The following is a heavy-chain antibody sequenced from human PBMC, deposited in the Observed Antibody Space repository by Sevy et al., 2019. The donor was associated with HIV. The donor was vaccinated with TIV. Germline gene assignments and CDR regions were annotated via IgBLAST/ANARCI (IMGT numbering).Heavy chain of an antibody. Sequence: ASVKVSCKASGFTFTSSAVQWVRQARGQRLEWIGWIVVGSGNTNYAQKFQERVTITRDMSTSTAYMELSSLRSEDTAVYYCAAHYCDSSAHYYVDYWGQGTLVTVSS. CDR3: AAHYCDSSAHYYVDY. V-gene: IGHV1-58*01. CDR2: IVVGSGNT. J-gene: IGHJ4*02. CDR1: GFTFTSSA. D-gene: IGHD3-22*01.